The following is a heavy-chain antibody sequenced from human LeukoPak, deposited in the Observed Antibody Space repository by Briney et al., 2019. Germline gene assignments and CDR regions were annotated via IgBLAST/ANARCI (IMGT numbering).Heavy chain of an antibody. D-gene: IGHD3-16*01. J-gene: IGHJ6*02. CDR1: GYALTELS. Sequence: ASVKVSCKVSGYALTELSMHWVRQAPGKGLECMGGFDPEDGETIYAQKLQGRVTMTEDTSTEPAYMELSSLRSEDTAVYYCATGYHKVNTFGDYYYGMDVWGQGNTVTVSS. CDR3: ATGYHKVNTFGDYYYGMDV. V-gene: IGHV1-24*01. CDR2: FDPEDGET.